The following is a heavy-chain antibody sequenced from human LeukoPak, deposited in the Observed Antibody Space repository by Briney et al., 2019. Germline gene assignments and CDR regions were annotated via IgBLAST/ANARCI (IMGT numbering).Heavy chain of an antibody. CDR3: ARDSYYSGFDY. V-gene: IGHV3-30-3*01. J-gene: IGHJ4*02. CDR2: ISYDGSNK. D-gene: IGHD2-15*01. CDR1: GFTFSSYA. Sequence: PGRSLRLSCAASGFTFSSYAMHWVRQAPGKGLEWVAVISYDGSNKYYADSVKGRFTISRDNSKNTLYLQMNSLRAEDTAVYYCARDSYYSGFDYWGQGTLVTVSS.